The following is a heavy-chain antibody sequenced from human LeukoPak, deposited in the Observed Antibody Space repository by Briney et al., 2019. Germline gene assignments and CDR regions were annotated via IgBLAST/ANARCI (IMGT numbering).Heavy chain of an antibody. Sequence: GESLKISCRASGYSFTFYWIGWVRQMPGKGLEWMGIIYPGDSDTRYSPSFQGQVTISADRSISTAYLQWSSLKASDTAMYYCARGFYGGYYYYYYMDVWGKGTTVTVSS. J-gene: IGHJ6*03. V-gene: IGHV5-51*01. CDR3: ARGFYGGYYYYYYMDV. D-gene: IGHD4/OR15-4a*01. CDR1: GYSFTFYW. CDR2: IYPGDSDT.